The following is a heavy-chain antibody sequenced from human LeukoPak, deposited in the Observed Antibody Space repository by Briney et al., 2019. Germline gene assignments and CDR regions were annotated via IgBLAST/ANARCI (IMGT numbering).Heavy chain of an antibody. CDR3: AKDIKGYYPNGFDY. J-gene: IGHJ4*02. Sequence: GRSLTLSCAASAFTSDDYAMHWVRQAPEKVLEWVSGISSNSGSIGYADSVKGRFTISRDNAKNSLYLQMNSLRAEDTALYYWAKDIKGYYPNGFDYWGQGTLVTVSS. V-gene: IGHV3-9*02. D-gene: IGHD3-22*01. CDR2: ISSNSGSI. CDR1: AFTSDDYA.